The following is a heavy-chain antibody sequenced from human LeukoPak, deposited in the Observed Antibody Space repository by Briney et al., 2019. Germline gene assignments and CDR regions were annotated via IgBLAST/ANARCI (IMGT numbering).Heavy chain of an antibody. J-gene: IGHJ5*02. Sequence: GSLRLSCAASGFTFSSYSMNWVRQAPGKGLEWIGSIYYSGSTYYNPSLKSRVTISVDTSKNQFSLKLSSVTAADTAVYYCARARMVRGVTQNWFDPWGQGTLVTVSS. CDR1: GFTFSSYS. D-gene: IGHD3-10*01. CDR2: IYYSGST. CDR3: ARARMVRGVTQNWFDP. V-gene: IGHV4-39*07.